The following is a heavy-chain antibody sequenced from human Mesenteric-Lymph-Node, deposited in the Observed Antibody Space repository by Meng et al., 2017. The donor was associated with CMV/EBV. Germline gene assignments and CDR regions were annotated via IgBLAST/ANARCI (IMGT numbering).Heavy chain of an antibody. CDR1: GGSVSSGSYY. J-gene: IGHJ5*02. CDR3: ARVVHNWFDP. CDR2: IYYSGST. V-gene: IGHV4-30-4*08. Sequence: SETLSLTCTVSGGSVSSGSYYWSWIRQPPGKGLEWIAYIYYSGSTYYNPSLKSRLTLSVDMSKNQFSLKLSSVTAADTAVYYCARVVHNWFDPWGQGTLVTVSS.